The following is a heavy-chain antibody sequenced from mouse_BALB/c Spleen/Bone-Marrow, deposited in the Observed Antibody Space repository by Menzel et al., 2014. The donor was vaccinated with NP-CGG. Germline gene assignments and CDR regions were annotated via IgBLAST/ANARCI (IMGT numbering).Heavy chain of an antibody. Sequence: EVMLVESGGGLVKPGGSLKLSCAASGFAFSRYDMSWVRQTPEKRLEWVAYITNGGDNTYYPDTVKGRFTISRDNAKNTPYLQMSSLKSEDTAMYYCVRHKNYYAMDYWGQGTSVTVSS. V-gene: IGHV5-12-1*01. CDR3: VRHKNYYAMDY. CDR1: GFAFSRYD. CDR2: ITNGGDNT. J-gene: IGHJ4*01.